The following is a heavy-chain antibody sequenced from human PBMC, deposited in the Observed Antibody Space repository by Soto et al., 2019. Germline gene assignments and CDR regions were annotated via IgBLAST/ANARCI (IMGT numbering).Heavy chain of an antibody. D-gene: IGHD5-18*01. CDR2: ISGNKMNT. Sequence: PGGSLRLSCVDSGFSFSEYGMSWFRQTPQKTLEWVASISGNKMNTFYPDSVKGRFFISRNNSDNTLHFQMNSLRDDDTAIYYCAKRRHKTITAMSDFWGQGVQVTVSS. CDR1: GFSFSEYG. CDR3: AKRRHKTITAMSDF. J-gene: IGHJ1*01. V-gene: IGHV3-23*01.